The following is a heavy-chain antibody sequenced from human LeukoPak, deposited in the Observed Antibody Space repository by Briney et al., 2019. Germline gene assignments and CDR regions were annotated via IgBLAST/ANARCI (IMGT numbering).Heavy chain of an antibody. CDR3: AREGYYDSGSYYIV. CDR2: INPNSGGT. Sequence: ASVKVSCKASGYTFTGYYIHWVRQAPGQGLEWMGWINPNSGGTKYAQKFQGRVTMTRDTSITTAYMELSRLRSDATALYYCAREGYYDSGSYYIVWGQGTLVTVSS. CDR1: GYTFTGYY. V-gene: IGHV1-2*02. J-gene: IGHJ4*02. D-gene: IGHD3-10*01.